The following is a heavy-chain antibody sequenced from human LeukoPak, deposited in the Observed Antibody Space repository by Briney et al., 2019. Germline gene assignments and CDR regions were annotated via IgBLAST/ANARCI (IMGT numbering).Heavy chain of an antibody. V-gene: IGHV3-21*01. CDR2: ISSSSSYI. CDR3: ARVTTVTIYYYYYGMDV. Sequence: GGSLRLSCGASGFTFSSYMMNWVRQAPGKGLEWVSSISSSSSYIYYADSVKGRFTISRDNAKNSLYLQMNSLRAEDTAVYYCARVTTVTIYYYYYGMDVWGQGTTVTVSS. CDR1: GFTFSSYM. J-gene: IGHJ6*02. D-gene: IGHD4-17*01.